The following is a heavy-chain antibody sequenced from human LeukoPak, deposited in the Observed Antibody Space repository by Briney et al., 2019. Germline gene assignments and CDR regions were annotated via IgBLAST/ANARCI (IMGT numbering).Heavy chain of an antibody. CDR1: GFTVSSDS. V-gene: IGHV3-53*01. CDR2: IYSGGST. Sequence: SGGSLRLSCTVSGFTVSSDSMSWVRQAPGKGLEWVSFIYSGGSTHYSDSVKGRFTISRDNSKNTLYLQMNSLRAEDTAAYYCARRAGAYSHPYDYWGQGTLVTVSS. D-gene: IGHD4/OR15-4a*01. J-gene: IGHJ4*02. CDR3: ARRAGAYSHPYDY.